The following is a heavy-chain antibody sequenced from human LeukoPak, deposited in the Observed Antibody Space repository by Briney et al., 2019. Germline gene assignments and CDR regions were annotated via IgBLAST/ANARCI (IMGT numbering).Heavy chain of an antibody. CDR2: INPNSGGT. CDR3: GIYGSGSYDPPGRYFQH. CDR1: GYTFTGYY. Sequence: ASVKVSCKASGYTFTGYYMHWVRQAPGQGLEWMGWINPNSGGTNYAQKFQGRVTMTRDTSSRTAYMELSRLRSDDTAGYYFGIYGSGSYDPPGRYFQHWGRSTLVTVSS. D-gene: IGHD3-10*01. V-gene: IGHV1-2*02. J-gene: IGHJ1*01.